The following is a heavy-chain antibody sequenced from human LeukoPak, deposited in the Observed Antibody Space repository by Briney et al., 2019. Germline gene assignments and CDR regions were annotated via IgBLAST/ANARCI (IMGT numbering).Heavy chain of an antibody. V-gene: IGHV3-7*01. CDR1: GFTFSSYW. J-gene: IGHJ6*03. CDR2: IKQDGSEK. Sequence: PGGSLRLSCAASGFTFSSYWMSWVRQAPGKGLEWVANIKQDGSEKYYVDSVKGRFTISRDNAKNSLYLQMNSLRAEDTAVYYCARDRGYDFWSGYYEYSYYMDVWGKGTTVTVSS. D-gene: IGHD3-3*01. CDR3: ARDRGYDFWSGYYEYSYYMDV.